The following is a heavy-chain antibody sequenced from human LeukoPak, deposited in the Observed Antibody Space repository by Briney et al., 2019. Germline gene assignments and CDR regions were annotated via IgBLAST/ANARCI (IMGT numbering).Heavy chain of an antibody. CDR1: GGSISSSGYY. Sequence: SETLSLTCTVSGGSISSSGYYWGWIRQPPGKGLEWIGSINYGGSTYYNPSLKSRVTISVDTSKNQFSLELSSVTAADTAVYYCARGVDFWSGYYRYYYMDVWGKGTTVTVSS. D-gene: IGHD3-3*01. J-gene: IGHJ6*03. CDR3: ARGVDFWSGYYRYYYMDV. CDR2: INYGGST. V-gene: IGHV4-39*07.